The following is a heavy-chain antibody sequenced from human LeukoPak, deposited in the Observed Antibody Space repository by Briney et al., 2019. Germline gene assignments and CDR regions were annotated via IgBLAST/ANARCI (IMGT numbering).Heavy chain of an antibody. CDR3: SRGPIQLWVHNGVDV. D-gene: IGHD5-18*01. V-gene: IGHV3-49*04. Sequence: HAGVSLRVSCTTSGFNFGDHAMTWVRQAPGKGLEWVGFIRSKAYRGTTEYAASVKGRFTISRDDSKSVVYLQMNSMKSEDTAVYYCSRGPIQLWVHNGVDVWGQGTTVTVSS. CDR1: GFNFGDHA. CDR2: IRSKAYRGTT. J-gene: IGHJ6*02.